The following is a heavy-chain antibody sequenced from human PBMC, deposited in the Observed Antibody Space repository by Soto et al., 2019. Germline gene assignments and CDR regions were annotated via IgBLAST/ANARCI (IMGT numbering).Heavy chain of an antibody. CDR3: ARQPSYYDFWSGYYNPTPNYYYYGMDV. J-gene: IGHJ6*02. D-gene: IGHD3-3*01. Sequence: GESLKISCKGSGYSFTSYWIGWVRQMPGKGLEWMGIIYPGDSDTRYSPSFQGQVTISADKSISTAYLQWSSLKASDTAMYYCARQPSYYDFWSGYYNPTPNYYYYGMDVWGQGTTVT. CDR2: IYPGDSDT. CDR1: GYSFTSYW. V-gene: IGHV5-51*01.